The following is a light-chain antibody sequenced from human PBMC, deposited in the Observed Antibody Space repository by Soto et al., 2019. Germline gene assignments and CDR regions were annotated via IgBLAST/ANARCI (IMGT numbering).Light chain of an antibody. V-gene: IGKV1-5*03. Sequence: DIQMTQSPSTLSASVGDRVTITCRASQSISSWLAWYQPKPGKAPKLLIYRASSLESGVPSRFSGSASGTEFTLTISSLHPDDFATYYCQQYNSYPYTFGQGTKLEIK. J-gene: IGKJ2*01. CDR3: QQYNSYPYT. CDR2: RAS. CDR1: QSISSW.